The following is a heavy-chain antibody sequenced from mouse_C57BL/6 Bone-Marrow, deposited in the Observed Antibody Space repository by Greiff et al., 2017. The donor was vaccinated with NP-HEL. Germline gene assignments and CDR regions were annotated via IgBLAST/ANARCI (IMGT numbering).Heavy chain of an antibody. CDR1: GYTFTSYG. CDR2: IYPRSGNT. V-gene: IGHV1-81*01. Sequence: VQLQQSGAELARPGASVKLSCKASGYTFTSYGISWVKQRTGQGLEWIGEIYPRSGNTYYNEKFKGKATLTADKSSSTAYMELRSLTSEDSAVYFCARVLSTVVAPYYAMDDWGQGTSVTVSS. J-gene: IGHJ4*01. D-gene: IGHD1-1*01. CDR3: ARVLSTVVAPYYAMDD.